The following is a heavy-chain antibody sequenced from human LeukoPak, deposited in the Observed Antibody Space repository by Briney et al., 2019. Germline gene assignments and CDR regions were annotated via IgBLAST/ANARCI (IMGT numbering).Heavy chain of an antibody. CDR2: MNPNSGNT. D-gene: IGHD5-18*01. Sequence: ASVKVSCKASGYTFTSCDINWVRQATGQGLEWMGWMNPNSGNTGYAQKFQGRVTMTRNTSISTAYMELSSLRSEDTAVYYCARLPKRGYSYGRYYYYGMDVWGQGTTVTVSS. CDR3: ARLPKRGYSYGRYYYYGMDV. J-gene: IGHJ6*02. V-gene: IGHV1-8*01. CDR1: GYTFTSCD.